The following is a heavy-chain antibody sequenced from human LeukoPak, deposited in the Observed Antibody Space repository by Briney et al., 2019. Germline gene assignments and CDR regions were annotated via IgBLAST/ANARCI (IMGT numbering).Heavy chain of an antibody. CDR3: ARCGDSCYSGWFDP. Sequence: GGSLRLSCAASGFTVSSNYMSWVRQAPGKGLEWVSVIYSGGSTYYADSVKGRFTISRDNSKNTLYLQMNSLRAEDTAVYYCARCGDSCYSGWFDPWGQGTLVTVSS. J-gene: IGHJ5*02. V-gene: IGHV3-66*02. CDR2: IYSGGST. CDR1: GFTVSSNY. D-gene: IGHD2-15*01.